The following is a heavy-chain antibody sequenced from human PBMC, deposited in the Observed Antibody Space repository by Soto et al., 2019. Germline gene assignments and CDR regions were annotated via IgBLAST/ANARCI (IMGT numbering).Heavy chain of an antibody. Sequence: PSETLSLTCTVSGGSISSYYWSWIRQPPXKGLEWIGYIYYSGSTNYNPSLKSRVTISVDTSKNQFSLKLSSVTAADTAVYYCARDLAYCSGGSCYGSYYYYGMYVWGRGTTVTVYS. CDR1: GGSISSYY. CDR3: ARDLAYCSGGSCYGSYYYYGMYV. J-gene: IGHJ6*02. D-gene: IGHD2-15*01. CDR2: IYYSGST. V-gene: IGHV4-59*01.